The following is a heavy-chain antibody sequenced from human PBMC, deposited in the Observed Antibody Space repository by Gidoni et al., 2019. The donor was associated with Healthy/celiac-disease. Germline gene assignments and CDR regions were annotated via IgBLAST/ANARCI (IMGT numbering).Heavy chain of an antibody. D-gene: IGHD2-2*01. V-gene: IGHV3-7*04. CDR1: GFTFSSYW. J-gene: IGHJ4*02. Sequence: EVQLVESGGGLVQPGGSLRLSCAASGFTFSSYWMSWVRQAPGKGLEWVANIKQDGSEKYYVDSVKGRFTISRDNAKNSLYLQMNSLRAEDTAVYYCARDFEYCSSTSCYGVHFDYWGQGTLVTVSS. CDR3: ARDFEYCSSTSCYGVHFDY. CDR2: IKQDGSEK.